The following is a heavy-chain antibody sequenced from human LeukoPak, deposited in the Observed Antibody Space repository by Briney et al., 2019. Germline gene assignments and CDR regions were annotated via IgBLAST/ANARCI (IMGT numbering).Heavy chain of an antibody. J-gene: IGHJ4*02. V-gene: IGHV4/OR15-8*02. CDR3: ARESGPFCPFGY. CDR2: ISLAGQT. CDR1: GGSISGTNW. Sequence: TSETLSLTCGVSGGSISGTNWWSWVRQPPGQGLEWVGEISLAGQTNFNPSLNGRVTMSLDKSSNKLYLHRTSVTAADTATDFCARESGPFCPFGYWGQGTLVIVSS. D-gene: IGHD1-26*01.